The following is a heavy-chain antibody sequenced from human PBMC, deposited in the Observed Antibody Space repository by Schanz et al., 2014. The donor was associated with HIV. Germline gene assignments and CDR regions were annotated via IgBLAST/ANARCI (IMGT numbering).Heavy chain of an antibody. CDR1: GFTFSDYA. J-gene: IGHJ3*01. CDR3: AKAQGGLGYCGSRDCYDAFDL. D-gene: IGHD2-2*01. V-gene: IGHV3-23*04. CDR2: ISGSGGST. Sequence: EVQVVESGGGLVKPGGSLRLSCAASGFTFSDYAMTWVRQAPGKGLEWVSAISGSGGSTYYADSVKGRFTISRDNSKNTMYLQMNSLRADDTAVYYCAKAQGGLGYCGSRDCYDAFDLWGQGTMVPVSS.